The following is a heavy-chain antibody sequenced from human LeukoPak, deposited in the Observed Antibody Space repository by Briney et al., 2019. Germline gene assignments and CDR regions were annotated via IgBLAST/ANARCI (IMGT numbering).Heavy chain of an antibody. Sequence: PGGSLRLSCAASGFIFSSYWMSWVRQAPGKGLEWVADIKQDGSEKYYVDSVKGRFTISRDNAKNSLYLQMNSLRAEDTAVYYCARTSGYSYGPFDYWGQGTLVTVSS. CDR1: GFIFSSYW. J-gene: IGHJ4*02. CDR3: ARTSGYSYGPFDY. V-gene: IGHV3-7*01. D-gene: IGHD5-18*01. CDR2: IKQDGSEK.